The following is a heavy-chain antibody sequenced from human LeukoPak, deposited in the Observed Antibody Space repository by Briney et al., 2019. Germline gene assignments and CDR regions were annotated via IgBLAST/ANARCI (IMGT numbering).Heavy chain of an antibody. CDR1: GFTFSSYG. J-gene: IGHJ4*02. V-gene: IGHV3-30*18. CDR3: AKDSAGIGDYDY. Sequence: PGRSLRLSCAASGFTFSSYGMHWVRQAPGKGLEWVAVISYDGSNKYYADSVKGRFTISRDNSKNTLYLQMNSLRAEDTAVYYCAKDSAGIGDYDYWGQGTLVTVSS. D-gene: IGHD4-17*01. CDR2: ISYDGSNK.